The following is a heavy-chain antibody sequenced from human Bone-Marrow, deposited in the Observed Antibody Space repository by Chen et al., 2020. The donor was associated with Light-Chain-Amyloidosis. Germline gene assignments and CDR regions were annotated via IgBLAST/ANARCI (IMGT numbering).Heavy chain of an antibody. J-gene: IGHJ6*02. D-gene: IGHD2-2*01. V-gene: IGHV4-31*03. Sequence: QVQLQESGPGLVKPSQTLSLTCTVSGAFISSGTYYWSWIRQHPGKVLEWIGYIYYSGSTYYNPTLKSRVSISIDTSRSRFSQRLSSVTAADTVVYYCARDRRPDHSTLDYYCAMDGWGPGTTVIVSS. CDR2: IYYSGST. CDR3: ARDRRPDHSTLDYYCAMDG. CDR1: GAFISSGTYY.